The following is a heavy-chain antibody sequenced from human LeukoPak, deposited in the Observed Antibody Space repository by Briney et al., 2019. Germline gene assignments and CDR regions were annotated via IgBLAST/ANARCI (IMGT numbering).Heavy chain of an antibody. CDR2: ISSSNITM. V-gene: IGHV3-11*04. CDR1: GFTFRNYY. Sequence: GGSLRLSCAASGFTFRNYYMSWIRQAPGKGLEWISYISSSNITMYYADSVKGRFTISRDNAKNSLYLQMNSLRAEDTAVYYCARDYGDYGLDYWGQGTLVTVSS. J-gene: IGHJ4*02. D-gene: IGHD4-17*01. CDR3: ARDYGDYGLDY.